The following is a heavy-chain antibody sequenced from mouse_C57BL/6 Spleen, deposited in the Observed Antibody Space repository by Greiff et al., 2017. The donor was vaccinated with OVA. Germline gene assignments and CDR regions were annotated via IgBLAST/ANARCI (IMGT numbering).Heavy chain of an antibody. Sequence: QVQLKQSGAELVKPGASVKMSCKASGYTFTSYWITWVKQRPGQGLEWIGDIYPGSGSTNYNEKFKSKATLTVDTSSSTAYMQLSSLTSEDSAVYYCASYDGYLWYFDVWGTGTTVTVSS. CDR3: ASYDGYLWYFDV. CDR1: GYTFTSYW. CDR2: IYPGSGST. V-gene: IGHV1-55*01. D-gene: IGHD2-3*01. J-gene: IGHJ1*03.